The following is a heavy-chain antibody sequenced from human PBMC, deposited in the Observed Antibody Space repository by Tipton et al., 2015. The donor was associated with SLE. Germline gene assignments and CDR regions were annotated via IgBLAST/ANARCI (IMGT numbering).Heavy chain of an antibody. J-gene: IGHJ3*01. CDR3: ARAHYGFDL. Sequence: RSLRLSCAASGFTFRDYAMHLVRQAPGKGLLWVSGISWNSDYIAYADTVEGRLTISRDNAKKSLFLQMNSLRAEDTAVYYCARAHYGFDLWGQGTMVTVAS. V-gene: IGHV3-9*01. CDR1: GFTFRDYA. CDR2: ISWNSDYI.